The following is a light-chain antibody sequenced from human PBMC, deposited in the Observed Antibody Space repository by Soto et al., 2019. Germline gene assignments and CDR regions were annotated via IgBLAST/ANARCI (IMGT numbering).Light chain of an antibody. CDR2: DAS. CDR3: QKRSNWLT. J-gene: IGKJ4*01. V-gene: IGKV3-11*01. Sequence: EIVLTRSPGALSLSPGXRATLSCRAGQSVSSYLAWYQQKPGQAPRLLIYDASNRATGIPARFSGSGSGTDFTLTISSLEPDDFPVYYCQKRSNWLTFGGGTKVDIK. CDR1: QSVSSY.